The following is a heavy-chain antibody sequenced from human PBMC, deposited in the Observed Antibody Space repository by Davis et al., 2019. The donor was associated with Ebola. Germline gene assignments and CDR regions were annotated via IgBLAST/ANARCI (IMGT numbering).Heavy chain of an antibody. CDR2: INHSGST. J-gene: IGHJ5*02. CDR3: AREVYYYDSSGYYFGWFDP. V-gene: IGHV4-34*01. Sequence: MPSETLSLTCAVYGGSFSGYYWSWIRQPPGKGLEWIGEINHSGSTNYNPSLKSRVTISVDTSKNQFSLKLSSVTAADTAVYYCAREVYYYDSSGYYFGWFDPGGQGTLVTVSS. CDR1: GGSFSGYY. D-gene: IGHD3-22*01.